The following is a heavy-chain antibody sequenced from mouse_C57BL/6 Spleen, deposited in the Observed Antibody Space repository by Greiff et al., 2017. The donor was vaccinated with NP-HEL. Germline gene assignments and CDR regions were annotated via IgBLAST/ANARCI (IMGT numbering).Heavy chain of an antibody. CDR3: ARVGLRAFAY. CDR2: IDPSDSYT. D-gene: IGHD3-1*01. J-gene: IGHJ3*01. CDR1: GYTFTSYW. V-gene: IGHV1-69*01. Sequence: VQLQQSGAELVMPGASVKLSCKASGYTFTSYWMHWVKQRPGQGLEWIGEIDPSDSYTNYNQKFKGKSTLTVDKSSSTAYMQLSSLTAEDSAVYYCARVGLRAFAYWGQGTLVTVSA.